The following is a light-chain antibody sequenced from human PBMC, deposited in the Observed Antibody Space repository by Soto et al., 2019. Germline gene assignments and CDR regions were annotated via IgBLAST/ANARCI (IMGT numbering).Light chain of an antibody. CDR1: QSVSSY. CDR2: GAS. J-gene: IGKJ1*01. CDR3: QQYNNWPWT. V-gene: IGKV3-15*01. Sequence: EIVMTQSPATLSVSPGERASLSCRASQSVSSYLAWYQRKPGQAPRLLIYGASTRAPGFPARFSGSGSGTDFTLTISSLQSEDFAVYYCQQYNNWPWTFGQGTKVDIK.